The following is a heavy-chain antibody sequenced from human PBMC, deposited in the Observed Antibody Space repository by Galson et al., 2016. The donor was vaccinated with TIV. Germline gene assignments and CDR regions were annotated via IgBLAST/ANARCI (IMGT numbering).Heavy chain of an antibody. J-gene: IGHJ1*01. CDR1: GFTFSSQW. V-gene: IGHV3-74*01. Sequence: SLRLSCAASGFTFSSQWMSWVRQSPEKGLVWVARIDTDGTTTYYADSVKGRFSISRDNAKNTVYLQMNNLIADDTAVYYCVRDRLGWHWGQGTLVTVSS. CDR3: VRDRLGWH. CDR2: IDTDGTTT. D-gene: IGHD3-16*01.